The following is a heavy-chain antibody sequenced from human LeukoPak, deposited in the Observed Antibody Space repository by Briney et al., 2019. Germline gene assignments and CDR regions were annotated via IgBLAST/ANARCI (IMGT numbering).Heavy chain of an antibody. CDR3: AGVGIAVAGTGDFDY. D-gene: IGHD6-19*01. J-gene: IGHJ4*02. CDR2: INHSGSST. CDR1: GYTFTSYY. V-gene: IGHV1-46*01. Sequence: GASVKLSCKASGYTFTSYYIHWVRQAPRQGLGWMRIINHSGSSTTYAQTFQGRVTISRDMYTSTVYMEVSSLRSEDTAVYYCAGVGIAVAGTGDFDYWGQGTLVTVSS.